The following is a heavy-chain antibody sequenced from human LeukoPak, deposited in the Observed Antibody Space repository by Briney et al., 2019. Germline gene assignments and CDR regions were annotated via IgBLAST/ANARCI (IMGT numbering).Heavy chain of an antibody. CDR3: ARRSILFATSCYVY. CDR2: IKQDGSEK. V-gene: IGHV3-7*01. CDR1: GFTFSSYW. Sequence: PGGSLRLSCAASGFTFSSYWMSWVRQAPGKGLEWVANIKQDGSEKYYVDSVKGRFTISRDNAKNSLYLQMNSLRAEDTAVYYCARRSILFATSCYVYWGQGTLVTVSS. D-gene: IGHD2-2*01. J-gene: IGHJ4*02.